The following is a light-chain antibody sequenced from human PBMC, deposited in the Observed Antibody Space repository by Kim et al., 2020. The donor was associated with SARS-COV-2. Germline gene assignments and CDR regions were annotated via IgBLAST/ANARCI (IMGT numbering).Light chain of an antibody. CDR1: SSDVGGYNY. Sequence: SALTQPASVSGSPGQSITISCTGISSDVGGYNYVSWYQQHPGKAPKLMIYDVSNRPSGVSNRFSGSKSGNTASLTISGLQAEDEADYYCSSYTSSSTWVFGGGTQLTVL. CDR2: DVS. CDR3: SSYTSSSTWV. V-gene: IGLV2-14*03. J-gene: IGLJ3*02.